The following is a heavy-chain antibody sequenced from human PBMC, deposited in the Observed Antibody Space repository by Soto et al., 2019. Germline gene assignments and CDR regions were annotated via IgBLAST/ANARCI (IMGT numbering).Heavy chain of an antibody. CDR3: ARELKILRVATD. CDR2: IYYSGST. D-gene: IGHD5-12*01. Sequence: PSETLSLTCTVSGGSISSYYWIWIRQPPGKGLEGIGYIYYSGSTNYNPSLKSRVTISVDTSKNQFSLKLSSVTAADTAVYYFARELKILRVATDWGQGPLVTVFS. J-gene: IGHJ4*02. CDR1: GGSISSYY. V-gene: IGHV4-59*01.